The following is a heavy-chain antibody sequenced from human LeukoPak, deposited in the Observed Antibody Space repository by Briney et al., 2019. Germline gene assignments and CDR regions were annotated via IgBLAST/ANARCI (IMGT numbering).Heavy chain of an antibody. V-gene: IGHV4-34*01. D-gene: IGHD3-22*01. Sequence: PSETLSLTCAVYGGTFSGYYWSWIRQPPGKGLEWVGGINHSGSTNYYPALKSRVTISVATSKNQFSLKLSYVTAADTAVYYCARKGSVFSYYYDSSGYWDYFDYWGQGTLVTVSS. CDR1: GGTFSGYY. CDR3: ARKGSVFSYYYDSSGYWDYFDY. CDR2: INHSGST. J-gene: IGHJ4*02.